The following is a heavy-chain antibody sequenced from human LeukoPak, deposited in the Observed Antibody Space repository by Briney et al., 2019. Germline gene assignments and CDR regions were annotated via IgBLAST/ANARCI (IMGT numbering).Heavy chain of an antibody. D-gene: IGHD2-2*01. CDR1: GNTFTGYY. Sequence: GASVKVSCKASGNTFTGYYMHWVRQAPGQGLEWMGWINPNSGGTNYAQKFQGRVTMTRDTSISTAYMELSRLRSDDTAVYYCARGSGVQDIVVVPAAMGTGWFDPWGQGTLVTVSS. V-gene: IGHV1-2*02. J-gene: IGHJ5*02. CDR2: INPNSGGT. CDR3: ARGSGVQDIVVVPAAMGTGWFDP.